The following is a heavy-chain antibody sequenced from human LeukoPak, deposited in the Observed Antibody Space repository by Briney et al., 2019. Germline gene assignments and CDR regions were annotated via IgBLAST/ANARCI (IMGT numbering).Heavy chain of an antibody. Sequence: PSETLSLTCTVSGGSISSSSYYWGWIRQPPGKGLEWIGSIYYSGSTYYNPSLKSRVTISVDTSKNQFSLKLSSVTAADTAVYYCAREGDESSSWYNDYFDYWGQGTLVTVSS. J-gene: IGHJ4*02. D-gene: IGHD6-13*01. V-gene: IGHV4-39*02. CDR3: AREGDESSSWYNDYFDY. CDR1: GGSISSSSYY. CDR2: IYYSGST.